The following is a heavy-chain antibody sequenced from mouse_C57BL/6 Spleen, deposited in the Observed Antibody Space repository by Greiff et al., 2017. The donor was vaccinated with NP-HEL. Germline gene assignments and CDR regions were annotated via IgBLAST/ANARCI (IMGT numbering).Heavy chain of an antibody. CDR3: ARRYYYGSSSHYFDY. J-gene: IGHJ2*01. CDR1: GFTFSDYG. Sequence: EVQRVESGGGLVKPGGSLKLSCAASGFTFSDYGMHWVRQAPEKGLEWVAYISSGSSTIYYADTVKGRFTISRDNAKNTLFLQMTSLRSEDTAMYYCARRYYYGSSSHYFDYWGQGTTLTVSS. CDR2: ISSGSSTI. D-gene: IGHD1-1*01. V-gene: IGHV5-17*01.